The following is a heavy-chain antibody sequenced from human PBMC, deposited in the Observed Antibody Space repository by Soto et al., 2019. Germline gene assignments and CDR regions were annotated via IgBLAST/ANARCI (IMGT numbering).Heavy chain of an antibody. Sequence: GGSLRLSCAASGFTFSSHAMLWVRQAPGKGLEWVAIISFDGSNKYYADSVEGRFTISRDNSKTTLYLQMNSLRTEDTAVYFCAREKAARFLAGGMDVWGQGTSVTVSS. CDR3: AREKAARFLAGGMDV. CDR2: ISFDGSNK. J-gene: IGHJ6*02. D-gene: IGHD6-6*01. V-gene: IGHV3-30*01. CDR1: GFTFSSHA.